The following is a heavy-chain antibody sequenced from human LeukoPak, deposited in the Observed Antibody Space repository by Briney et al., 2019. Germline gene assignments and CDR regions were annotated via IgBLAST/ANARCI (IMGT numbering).Heavy chain of an antibody. CDR3: ARSTGTTMFIDY. D-gene: IGHD3-10*02. CDR2: IYYSGNT. V-gene: IGHV4-59*01. CDR1: GGSISPYY. Sequence: SETLSLTCTVSGGSISPYYWSWIRQPPGKGLEWLGYIYYSGNTDYNPSLKSRVAISVDTSKDQFSLKLSSVTAADTAVYYCARSTGTTMFIDYWGQGTLVTVSS. J-gene: IGHJ4*02.